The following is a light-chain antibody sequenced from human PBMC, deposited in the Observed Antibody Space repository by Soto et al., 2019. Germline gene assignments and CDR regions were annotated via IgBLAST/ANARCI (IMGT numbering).Light chain of an antibody. CDR1: SSDVGGYNY. V-gene: IGLV2-14*01. CDR3: SSYTSSSTLVV. J-gene: IGLJ2*01. Sequence: QSVLTQPASVSGSPGQSITISCTGTSSDVGGYNYVSWYQQHPGKAPKLMIYDVSNRPSGVSNRFSGSKSGNTASLTTSGLLAEDEADYYCSSYTSSSTLVVFGGGTKLTVL. CDR2: DVS.